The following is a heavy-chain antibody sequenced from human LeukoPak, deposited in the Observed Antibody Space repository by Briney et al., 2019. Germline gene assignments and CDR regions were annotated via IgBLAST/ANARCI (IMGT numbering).Heavy chain of an antibody. CDR1: GFTFSSYS. CDR2: ISSSSSYI. D-gene: IGHD4-17*01. CDR3: AKMTSAVTTGPIDY. Sequence: PGGSLRLSCAASGFTFSSYSMNWVRQAPGKGLEWVSSISSSSSYIYYADSVKGRFTISRDNSKNMLYLQMNSLRVEDTAIYYCAKMTSAVTTGPIDYWGQGTLVTVSS. V-gene: IGHV3-21*04. J-gene: IGHJ4*02.